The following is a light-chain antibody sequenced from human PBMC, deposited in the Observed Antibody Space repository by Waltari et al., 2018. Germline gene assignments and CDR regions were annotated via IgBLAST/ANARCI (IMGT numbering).Light chain of an antibody. Sequence: EIVLTQSPGTLSLSAEERATLSCRASQSVDATRLGWYQQKPGQAPRLLIYHTSIRATGIPDRFSGRGSGTDFTLTINRLEPEDFAVYVCQQSHTPLSFGQGTRVEI. CDR2: HTS. CDR3: QQSHTPLS. V-gene: IGKV3-20*01. CDR1: QSVDATR. J-gene: IGKJ1*01.